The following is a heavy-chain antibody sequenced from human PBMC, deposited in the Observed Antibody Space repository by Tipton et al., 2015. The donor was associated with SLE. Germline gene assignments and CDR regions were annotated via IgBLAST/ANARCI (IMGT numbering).Heavy chain of an antibody. Sequence: SLRLSCAASGFTFSSYSMNWVRQAPGKGLEWVSYISSSSSTIYYADSVKGRFTISRDNAKNSLYLQMNSLRAEDTAVYYCARWDYYGSGSYYTLYYYYGMDVWGQGTMVTVSS. CDR3: ARWDYYGSGSYYTLYYYYGMDV. CDR1: GFTFSSYS. CDR2: ISSSSSTI. V-gene: IGHV3-48*01. J-gene: IGHJ6*02. D-gene: IGHD3-10*01.